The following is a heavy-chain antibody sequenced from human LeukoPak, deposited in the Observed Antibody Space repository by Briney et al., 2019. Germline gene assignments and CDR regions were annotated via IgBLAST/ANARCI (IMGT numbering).Heavy chain of an antibody. CDR3: ARSVNIVVEYYFDY. CDR2: ISYSGST. CDR1: GGSISSSSYF. J-gene: IGHJ4*02. D-gene: IGHD2-15*01. V-gene: IGHV4-39*01. Sequence: PSETLSLTCTVSGGSISSSSYFWGWIRQPPGKGLEWIGSISYSGSTYYNPSLKSRVTISVGTSKNQFSLKLNSVTAADTAVYSCARSVNIVVEYYFDYWGQGTLVTVSS.